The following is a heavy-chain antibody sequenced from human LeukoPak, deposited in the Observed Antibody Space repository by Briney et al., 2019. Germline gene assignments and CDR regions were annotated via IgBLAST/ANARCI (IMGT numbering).Heavy chain of an antibody. J-gene: IGHJ4*02. Sequence: GGSLRLSCAASGFTFSSYWMHWVRQAPGKGLVWVSRISPDGSSALYADSVKGRFTISRDNAKNSLYLQMNSLRAEDTAVYYCARVLSRTMVRGVIVYWGQGTLVTVSS. D-gene: IGHD3-10*01. CDR2: ISPDGSSA. V-gene: IGHV3-74*01. CDR3: ARVLSRTMVRGVIVY. CDR1: GFTFSSYW.